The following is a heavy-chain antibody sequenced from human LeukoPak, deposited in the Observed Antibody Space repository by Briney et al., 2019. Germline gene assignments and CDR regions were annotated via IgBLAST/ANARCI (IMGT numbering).Heavy chain of an antibody. Sequence: GGSLRLSCAASGFTFSSYTMNWVRQAPGKGLEWVSAISTSSYKYYADSVRGRFTISRDNAKDSLYLQMNSLRAEDTAVYYCAKVGHSGSGSYGDWGQGTLVTVSS. J-gene: IGHJ4*02. CDR3: AKVGHSGSGSYGD. V-gene: IGHV3-21*04. CDR1: GFTFSSYT. CDR2: ISTSSYK. D-gene: IGHD3-10*01.